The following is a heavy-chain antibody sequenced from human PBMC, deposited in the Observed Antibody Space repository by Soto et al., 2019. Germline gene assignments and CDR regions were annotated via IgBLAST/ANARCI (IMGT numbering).Heavy chain of an antibody. V-gene: IGHV3-21*01. D-gene: IGHD6-19*01. CDR2: ISSSSSYI. CDR3: ASAVDQWLLTEHDAFDI. CDR1: GFTFSSYS. Sequence: GGSLRLSCAASGFTFSSYSMNWVRQAPGKGLEWVSSISSSSSYIYYEDSVKGRFTISRDNAKNSLYLQMNSLRDEDTAVYYCASAVDQWLLTEHDAFDIWGQGTMVTVSS. J-gene: IGHJ3*02.